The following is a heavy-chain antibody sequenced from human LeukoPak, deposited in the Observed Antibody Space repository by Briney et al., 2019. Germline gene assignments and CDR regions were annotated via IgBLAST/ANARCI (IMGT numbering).Heavy chain of an antibody. V-gene: IGHV3-7*01. CDR3: ARGAGDKTSSRSNWFDP. CDR1: GFAFSSYW. CDR2: IKQDGSEK. D-gene: IGHD6-6*01. J-gene: IGHJ5*02. Sequence: PGGSLRLSCAASGFAFSSYWMSWVRQAPGKGLEWVANIKQDGSEKYYVDSVKGRFTISRDNSKNTLFLQMNNLRIEDTAVYYCARGAGDKTSSRSNWFDPWGQGTLVTVSS.